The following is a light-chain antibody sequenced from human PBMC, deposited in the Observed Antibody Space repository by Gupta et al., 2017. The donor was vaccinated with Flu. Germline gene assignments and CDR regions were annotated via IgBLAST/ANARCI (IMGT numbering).Light chain of an antibody. V-gene: IGLV6-57*01. CDR2: ENS. CDR1: SGSIASSY. CDR3: QSYHNSGQV. J-gene: IGLJ2*01. Sequence: PGKTVTISCTRSSGSIASSYVPWYKQRPGSSPSNLIYENSQRSSGVPDRFSGSIDSSSNSASLTISGLETEDEDDYYCQSYHNSGQVFGGGTKVTVL.